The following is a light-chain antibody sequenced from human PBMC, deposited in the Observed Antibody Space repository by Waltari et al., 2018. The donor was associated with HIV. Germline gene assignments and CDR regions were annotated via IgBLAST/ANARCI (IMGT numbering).Light chain of an antibody. CDR2: EVT. V-gene: IGLV2-14*03. Sequence: QSALTQPASVSGSPGQSLTISCTGPNEAVGAYNYVSWYQQHPGKAPKLIIYEVTNRPSGISARFSGSKSGNTASLTISGLQAEDEADYHCSSWTTSTTRVFGGGTKVTVL. CDR1: NEAVGAYNY. J-gene: IGLJ3*02. CDR3: SSWTTSTTRV.